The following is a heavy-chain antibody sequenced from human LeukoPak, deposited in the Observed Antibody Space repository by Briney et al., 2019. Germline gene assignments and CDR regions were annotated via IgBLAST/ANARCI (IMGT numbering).Heavy chain of an antibody. V-gene: IGHV3-48*01. J-gene: IGHJ4*02. D-gene: IGHD2-21*02. CDR1: GFTFTSYS. Sequence: GGSLRLSCATAGFTFTSYSMTWVRQAPGQGLEWVSYISISSSSIHYADSVRGRFTISRDNAKSSLFLQMNSLRAEDTAMYYCARAELLSLDYWGQGTLVTVSS. CDR3: ARAELLSLDY. CDR2: ISISSSSI.